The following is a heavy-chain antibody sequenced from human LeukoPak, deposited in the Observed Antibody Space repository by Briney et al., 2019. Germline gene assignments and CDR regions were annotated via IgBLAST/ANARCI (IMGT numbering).Heavy chain of an antibody. D-gene: IGHD1-14*01. J-gene: IGHJ4*02. CDR2: IISNGGST. Sequence: GGSLRLSCTASGFTFSSYAMHWVRQAPGKGLEYVSAIISNGGSTYYANSVKGRFTISRDNPKNTLYLQMGSLRAEDMAVYYCARGLTPDHWGQGTLVTVSS. CDR3: ARGLTPDH. V-gene: IGHV3-64*01. CDR1: GFTFSSYA.